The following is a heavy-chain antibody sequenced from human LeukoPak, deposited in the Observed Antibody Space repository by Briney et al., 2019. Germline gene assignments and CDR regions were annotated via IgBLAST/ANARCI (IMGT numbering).Heavy chain of an antibody. V-gene: IGHV4-31*03. D-gene: IGHD2-2*01. CDR3: AREPCSSTSCYYNWFDP. CDR2: IYYSGST. CDR1: GGSISSGGYY. J-gene: IGHJ5*02. Sequence: SETLSLTCTVSGGSISSGGYYWSWIRQHPGKGLEWIGSIYYSGSTYYNPSLKSRVTISVDTSKNQFSLKLSSVTAADTAVYYCAREPCSSTSCYYNWFDPWGRGTLVTVSS.